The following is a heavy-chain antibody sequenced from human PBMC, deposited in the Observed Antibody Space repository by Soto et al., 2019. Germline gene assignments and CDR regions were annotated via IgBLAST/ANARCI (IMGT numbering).Heavy chain of an antibody. D-gene: IGHD2-8*01. CDR1: GYTFTSYD. CDR2: MNPNSGNT. J-gene: IGHJ6*03. CDR3: ESFGYCTNGVCYTWNYSYYYMDV. V-gene: IGHV1-8*01. Sequence: QVQLVQSGAEVKKPGASVKVSCKASGYTFTSYDINWVRQATGQGLEWMGWMNPNSGNTGYAQKFQGGVTMTMNASLSTANVELSSLRSEDMAVHYCESFGYCTNGVCYTWNYSYYYMDVWGKGTTVTVSS.